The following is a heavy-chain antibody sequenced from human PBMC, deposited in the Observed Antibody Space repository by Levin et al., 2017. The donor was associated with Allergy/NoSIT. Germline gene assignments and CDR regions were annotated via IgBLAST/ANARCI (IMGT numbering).Heavy chain of an antibody. Sequence: GESLKISCAASGFTFTSYGMHWVRQAPGQGLEWVAVISYVGSNKIYADSVQGRFTISRDTPKNTLYLQMNSLRAEDTAVYYCAKEDEIAVAGSFDYWGQGTLVTVSS. J-gene: IGHJ4*02. V-gene: IGHV3-30*18. CDR3: AKEDEIAVAGSFDY. CDR2: ISYVGSNK. D-gene: IGHD6-19*01. CDR1: GFTFTSYG.